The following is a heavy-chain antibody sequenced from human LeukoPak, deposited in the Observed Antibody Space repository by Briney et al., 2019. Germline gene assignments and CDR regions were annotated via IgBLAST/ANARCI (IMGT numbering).Heavy chain of an antibody. J-gene: IGHJ4*02. D-gene: IGHD3-22*01. CDR1: GYTVTSYY. CDR2: INPSGGST. CDR3: ARDKSSPEYYYDSSGYSSN. V-gene: IGHV1-46*03. Sequence: GASVKVSCKASGYTVTSYYIHWVRQAPGQGLEWMGIINPSGGSTSYAQKFQGRVTMTRDTSTSTVYMELSSLRSEDTAVYYCARDKSSPEYYYDSSGYSSNWGQGTLVTVSS.